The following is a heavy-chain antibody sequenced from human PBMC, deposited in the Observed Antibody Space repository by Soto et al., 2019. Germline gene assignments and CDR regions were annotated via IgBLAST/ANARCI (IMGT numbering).Heavy chain of an antibody. CDR1: GYSFTSYW. CDR3: ASLPYCGGDCYQYYFDY. J-gene: IGHJ4*02. Sequence: PGESLKISCKGPGYSFTSYWIGWVRQMPGKGLEWMGIIYPGDSDTRYSPSFQGQVTISADKSISTAYLQWSSLKASDTAMYYCASLPYCGGDCYQYYFDYWGQGTLVTVSS. D-gene: IGHD2-21*02. CDR2: IYPGDSDT. V-gene: IGHV5-51*01.